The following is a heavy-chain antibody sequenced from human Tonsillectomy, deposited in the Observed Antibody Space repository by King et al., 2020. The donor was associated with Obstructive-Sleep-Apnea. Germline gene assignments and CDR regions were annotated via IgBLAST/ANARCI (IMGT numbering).Heavy chain of an antibody. V-gene: IGHV4-39*07. CDR1: GGSISSRNYH. J-gene: IGHJ4*02. CDR3: AREEEGYYDSSGFYFDY. CDR2: IYYSGST. D-gene: IGHD3-22*01. Sequence: QLQESGPGLVKPSETLSLTCTVSGGSISSRNYHWGWIRQPPGKGLEWIGSIYYSGSTYYNPSLKSRVTISVDTSKNQFSLKLSSVTAADTAVYYCAREEEGYYDSSGFYFDYWGQGTLVTVSS.